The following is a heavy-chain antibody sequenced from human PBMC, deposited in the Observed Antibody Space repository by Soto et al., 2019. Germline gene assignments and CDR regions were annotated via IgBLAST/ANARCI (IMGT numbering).Heavy chain of an antibody. CDR1: GFTFSSYP. J-gene: IGHJ3*02. CDR2: ISSDGGST. Sequence: GGSLSLSCSASGFTFSSYPMHWVRQAPEKGLEYVSRISSDGGSTYYADSVTGRFSISRDNSKNTVYLQMSSLRVEDTAVYYCVTAVKDAFDIWGQGTKVTVSS. V-gene: IGHV3-64D*06. CDR3: VTAVKDAFDI. D-gene: IGHD3-16*02.